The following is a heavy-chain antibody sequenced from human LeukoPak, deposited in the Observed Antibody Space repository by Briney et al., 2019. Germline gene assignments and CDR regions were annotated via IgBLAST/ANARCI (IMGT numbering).Heavy chain of an antibody. V-gene: IGHV3-53*04. J-gene: IGHJ4*02. Sequence: PGGSLRLSCAASGFTVITTYMSWVRQAPGKGLEWVSIIYNVDSTYYSDSVKGRFTISRHNSRNTLYLQMNSLSVEDTAVYYCARVSQRGYSFDYWGQGTLVTVSS. D-gene: IGHD5-18*01. CDR1: GFTVITTY. CDR2: IYNVDST. CDR3: ARVSQRGYSFDY.